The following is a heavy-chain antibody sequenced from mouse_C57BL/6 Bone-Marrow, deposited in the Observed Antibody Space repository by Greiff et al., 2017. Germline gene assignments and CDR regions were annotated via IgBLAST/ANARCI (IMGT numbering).Heavy chain of an antibody. CDR3: ASTVVATWYFDV. Sequence: QVQLQQPGAELVKPGASVKLSCKASGYTFTSYWMHWVKQRPGQGLEWIGMIHPNSGSTNYNEKFKSKATLTVDKSSSTAYMQLSSLTSEDSAVYYCASTVVATWYFDVWGTGTTVTVSS. J-gene: IGHJ1*03. D-gene: IGHD1-1*01. CDR1: GYTFTSYW. V-gene: IGHV1-64*01. CDR2: IHPNSGST.